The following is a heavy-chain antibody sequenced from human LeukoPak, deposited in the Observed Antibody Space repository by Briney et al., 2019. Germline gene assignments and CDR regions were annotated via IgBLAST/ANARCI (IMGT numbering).Heavy chain of an antibody. V-gene: IGHV3-48*01. D-gene: IGHD3-16*01. CDR1: GFSFSPYS. J-gene: IGHJ4*02. CDR3: AIQGGG. Sequence: GGSLRLSCAGSGFSFSPYSMNWLRQAPGKGLEWVSYISSSGTTKYYADSVKGRFTISRDNAKNSLYLQMNSLRAEDTAVYYCAIQGGGWGQGTLVTVSS. CDR2: ISSSGTTK.